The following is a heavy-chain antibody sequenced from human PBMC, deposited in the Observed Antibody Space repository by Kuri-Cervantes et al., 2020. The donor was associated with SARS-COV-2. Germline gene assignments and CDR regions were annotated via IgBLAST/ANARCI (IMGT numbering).Heavy chain of an antibody. D-gene: IGHD4-17*01. Sequence: GESLKISCAASGFTLSSYAIHWVRQAPGKGLEWVAVISYDGSNKYYAESVKGRFTISRDNSKNTLYLQMNSLRAEDTAVYYCAKDKWVTTKFVCAFDIWGQGTMVTVSS. CDR1: GFTLSSYA. CDR3: AKDKWVTTKFVCAFDI. CDR2: ISYDGSNK. J-gene: IGHJ3*02. V-gene: IGHV3-30-3*01.